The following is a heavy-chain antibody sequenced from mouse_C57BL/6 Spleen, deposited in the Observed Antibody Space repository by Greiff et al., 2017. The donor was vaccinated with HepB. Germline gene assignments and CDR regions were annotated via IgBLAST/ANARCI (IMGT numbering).Heavy chain of an antibody. Sequence: QVQLQQSGAELVKPGASVKISCKASGYAFSSYWMNWVKQRPGKGLEWIGQIYPGDGDTNYNGKFKGKATLTADKSSSTAYMQLSSLTSEDSAVYFCARGDDYLYWYFDVWGTGTTVTVSS. CDR3: ARGDDYLYWYFDV. CDR2: IYPGDGDT. J-gene: IGHJ1*03. V-gene: IGHV1-80*01. CDR1: GYAFSSYW. D-gene: IGHD2-4*01.